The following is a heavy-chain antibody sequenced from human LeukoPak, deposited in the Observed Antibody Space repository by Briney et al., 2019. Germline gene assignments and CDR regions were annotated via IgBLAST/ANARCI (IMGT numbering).Heavy chain of an antibody. CDR3: AKESGYCSSTSCSPFDY. CDR2: ISGSGGST. J-gene: IGHJ4*02. D-gene: IGHD2-2*01. CDR1: GFTFSSYA. V-gene: IGHV3-23*01. Sequence: GGSLRLSCAASGFTFSSYAMSWVRQAPGKGLEWVSAISGSGGSTYYADSVKGRFTISGDNSKNTLYLQMNSLRAEDTAVYYCAKESGYCSSTSCSPFDYWGQGTLVTVSS.